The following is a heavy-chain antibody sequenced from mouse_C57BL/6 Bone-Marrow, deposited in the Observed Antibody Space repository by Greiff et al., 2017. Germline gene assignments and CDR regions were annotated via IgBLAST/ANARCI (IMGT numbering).Heavy chain of an antibody. J-gene: IGHJ4*01. CDR1: GYSFTGYY. D-gene: IGHD1-1*01. CDR2: INPSTGGT. V-gene: IGHV1-42*01. Sequence: EVQLQQSGPELVKPGASVKISCKASGYSFTGYYMNWVKQSPEKSLEWIGEINPSTGGTTYNQKFKAKATLTVDKSSSTAYMHHKSLTSEDSAVXYCARWKFITTVVASEDYWGQGTSVTVSS. CDR3: ARWKFITTVVASEDY.